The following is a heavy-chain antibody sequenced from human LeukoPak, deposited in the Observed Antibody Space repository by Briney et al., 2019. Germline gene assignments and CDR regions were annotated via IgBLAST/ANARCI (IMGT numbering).Heavy chain of an antibody. J-gene: IGHJ3*02. CDR1: GFTFSSYG. CDR2: IRYDGSNK. D-gene: IGHD3-10*01. Sequence: GGSLRLSCAASGFTFSSYGMHWVRQAPGKGLEWVAFIRYDGSNKYYADSVKGRFTISRDNSKNTLYLQMNSLRAEDTAVYYCAKDRGSGSYSKPPDAFDIWGQGTMVTVSS. CDR3: AKDRGSGSYSKPPDAFDI. V-gene: IGHV3-30*02.